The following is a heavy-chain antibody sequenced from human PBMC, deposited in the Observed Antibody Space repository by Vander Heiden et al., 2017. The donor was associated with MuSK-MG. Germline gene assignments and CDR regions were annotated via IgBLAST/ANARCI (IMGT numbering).Heavy chain of an antibody. CDR3: ARVDPLRFGDYYMDV. D-gene: IGHD3-16*01. CDR2: IYSGGST. Sequence: EVQLVETGGGLIQPGGSLRLSCAASGFTVSSNYMSWVRQAPGKGLEWVSVIYSGGSTYYADSVKGRFTISRDNSKNTLCLQMNSLRAEDTAVYYCARVDPLRFGDYYMDVWGKGTTVTVSS. J-gene: IGHJ6*03. V-gene: IGHV3-53*02. CDR1: GFTVSSNY.